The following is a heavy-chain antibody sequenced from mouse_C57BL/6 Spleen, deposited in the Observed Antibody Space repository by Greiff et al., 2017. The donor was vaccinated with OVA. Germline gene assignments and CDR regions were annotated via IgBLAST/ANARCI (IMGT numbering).Heavy chain of an antibody. V-gene: IGHV1-81*01. Sequence: VQLQQSGAELVRPGASVKLSCKASGYNFKSYGISWVKQRTGKGLEWIGEIYPRSGNTYYNEKFKGKSTLTAHKSSSTAYIELRSLTSEDSAVYFCASMDYWGQGTSVTVSS. J-gene: IGHJ4*01. CDR1: GYNFKSYG. CDR2: IYPRSGNT. CDR3: ASMDY.